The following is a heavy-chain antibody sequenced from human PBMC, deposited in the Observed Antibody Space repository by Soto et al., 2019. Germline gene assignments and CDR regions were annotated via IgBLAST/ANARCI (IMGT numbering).Heavy chain of an antibody. CDR2: IKPSGGST. CDR3: ASDPNSYGDPGDY. CDR1: GYTFTSHY. Sequence: GVSVKVSCKASGYTFTSHYMHLLRQDPGQGLEWMGIIKPSGGSTSYAQKLQGRVSMTRDTTTITVYVQLSSQSSEGTAVYYGASDPNSYGDPGDYWGQGTLVTVSS. V-gene: IGHV1-46*01. D-gene: IGHD5-18*01. J-gene: IGHJ4*02.